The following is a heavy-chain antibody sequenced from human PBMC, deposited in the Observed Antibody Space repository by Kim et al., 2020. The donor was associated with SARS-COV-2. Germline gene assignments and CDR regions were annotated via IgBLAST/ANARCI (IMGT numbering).Heavy chain of an antibody. CDR1: GFTFSSYS. CDR3: ARGYYDFWSGYFVETNDAFDI. D-gene: IGHD3-3*01. V-gene: IGHV3-21*01. J-gene: IGHJ3*02. CDR2: ISSSSSYI. Sequence: GGSLRLSCAASGFTFSSYSMNWVRQAPGKGLEWVSSISSSSSYIYYADSVKGRFTISRDNAKNSLYLQMNSLRAEDTAVYYCARGYYDFWSGYFVETNDAFDIWGQGTMVTVSS.